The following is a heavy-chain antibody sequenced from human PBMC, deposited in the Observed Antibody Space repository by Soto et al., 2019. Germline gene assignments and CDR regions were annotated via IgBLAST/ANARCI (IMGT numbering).Heavy chain of an antibody. V-gene: IGHV1-46*01. D-gene: IGHD3-22*01. J-gene: IGHJ5*02. CDR2: IDPNGGRT. CDR1: GYTFTSTY. CDR3: TREPSYNDLYWCLDT. Sequence: ASVKVSCKASGYTFTSTYMHWVRQAPGQGLEWMGVIDPNGGRTIYAEKFQGRLTLTRDTSTATDYTQLSSLRPEDTAMYFCTREPSYNDLYWCLDTWGQGTLVNVSS.